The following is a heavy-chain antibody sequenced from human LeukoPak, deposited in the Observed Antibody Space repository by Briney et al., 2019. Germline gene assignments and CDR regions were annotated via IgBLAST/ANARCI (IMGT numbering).Heavy chain of an antibody. CDR1: GFTFNSYG. J-gene: IGHJ6*02. D-gene: IGHD3-3*01. CDR3: AKRSPNLEMDV. Sequence: GRSPRLSCAASGFTFNSYGMHWVRQAPGKGLEWVAVISYDGSSKYYADSVKGRFTISRDNSKNTLYLQMNSLRAEDTAVYYCAKRSPNLEMDVWGQGTTVTVSS. V-gene: IGHV3-30*18. CDR2: ISYDGSSK.